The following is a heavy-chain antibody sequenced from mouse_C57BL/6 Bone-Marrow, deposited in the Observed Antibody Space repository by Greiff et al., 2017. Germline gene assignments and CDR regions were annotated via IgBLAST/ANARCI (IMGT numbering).Heavy chain of an antibody. Sequence: EVTVVESGGDLVKPGGSLKLSCAASGFTFSRYGMSWVRQTPDKRLEWVATISSGGSYTYYPDSVKGRFTISRDNAKNTLYLQMSSLKSEDTAMYYCARHTATRDYYAMDYWGQGTSVTVSS. V-gene: IGHV5-6*01. J-gene: IGHJ4*01. CDR1: GFTFSRYG. D-gene: IGHD3-3*01. CDR3: ARHTATRDYYAMDY. CDR2: ISSGGSYT.